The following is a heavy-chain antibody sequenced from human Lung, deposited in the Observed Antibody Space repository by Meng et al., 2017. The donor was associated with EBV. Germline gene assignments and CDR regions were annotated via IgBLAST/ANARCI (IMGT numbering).Heavy chain of an antibody. V-gene: IGHV4-30-4*01. CDR2: IYNVGAT. J-gene: IGHJ4*02. CDR1: GDSIGNGYF. D-gene: IGHD5-18*01. CDR3: ARDRGYLYPSDF. Sequence: QWHRQESGPRLVKPSQTLSLPCTVSGDSIGNGYFWSWIRQPPGKGLEWIGYIYNVGATYYNPSLRSRVSISVDMSMTRFSLKLTSVTAADTAMYYCARDRGYLYPSDFWGRGTLVTVSS.